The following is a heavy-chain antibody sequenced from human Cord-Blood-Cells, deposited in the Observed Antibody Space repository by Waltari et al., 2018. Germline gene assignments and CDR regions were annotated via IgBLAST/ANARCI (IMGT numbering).Heavy chain of an antibody. CDR2: INHSGSN. D-gene: IGHD6-13*01. CDR3: ARVGLGYSSSWKAEKDY. CDR1: GGSFSGYY. Sequence: QVQLQQWGAGLLKPSETLSLTCAVYGGSFSGYYWSWIRQPPGKGLEWIGEINHSGSNNYNPSLKSRVTISVDTSKNQFALKLSSVTAADTAVYYCARVGLGYSSSWKAEKDYWGQGTLVTVSS. V-gene: IGHV4-34*01. J-gene: IGHJ4*02.